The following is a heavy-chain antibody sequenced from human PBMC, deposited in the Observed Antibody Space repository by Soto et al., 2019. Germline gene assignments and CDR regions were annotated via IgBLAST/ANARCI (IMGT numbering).Heavy chain of an antibody. V-gene: IGHV4-39*01. D-gene: IGHD2-8*01. CDR1: GGSISSSSYY. Sequence: SETLSLTCTVSGGSISSSSYYWGWIRQPPGKGLEWIGSIYYSGSTYYNPSLKSRVTISVDTSKNQFSLKLSSVTAADTAVYYCARHVLDDIVLNHYINCLFDYWGQGTLVTVSS. CDR2: IYYSGST. J-gene: IGHJ4*02. CDR3: ARHVLDDIVLNHYINCLFDY.